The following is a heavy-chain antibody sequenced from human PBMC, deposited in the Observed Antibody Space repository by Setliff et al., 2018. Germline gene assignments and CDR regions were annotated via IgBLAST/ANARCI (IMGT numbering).Heavy chain of an antibody. CDR3: VRGLSDRVNWFAFDY. V-gene: IGHV3-21*06. D-gene: IGHD1-1*01. Sequence: GESLKISCAASGFTFNSYSISWVRQAPGKGLEWVSSISSTGSYKPYADSVRGRFTISRDNAKNSVDLQMSSLRPEDTAIYFCVRGLSDRVNWFAFDYWGQGTLVTVSS. CDR1: GFTFNSYS. CDR2: ISSTGSYK. J-gene: IGHJ4*02.